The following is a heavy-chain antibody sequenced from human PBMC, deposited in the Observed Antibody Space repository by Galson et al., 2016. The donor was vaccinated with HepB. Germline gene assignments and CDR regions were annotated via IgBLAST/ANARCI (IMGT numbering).Heavy chain of an antibody. V-gene: IGHV1-18*04. CDR1: GYTFSNYG. CDR2: ISAYNGDT. J-gene: IGHJ6*02. D-gene: IGHD3-10*01. Sequence: SVKVSCKASGYTFSNYGISWVRQAPGQGLEWMGWISAYNGDTTYGQKFQGRVTVTTDTSTSTAYMELRSLRSADPAVYYCPRHHPTHYYVVVNEHTHTSTSTAYMELRSLRSDDTAVYYCARPNSTYYYDSGDYRLAYYGMDVWGQGTTVTVSS. CDR3: PRHHPTHYYVVVNEHTHTSTSTAYMELRSLRSDDTAVYYCARPNSTYYYDSGDYRLAYYGMDV.